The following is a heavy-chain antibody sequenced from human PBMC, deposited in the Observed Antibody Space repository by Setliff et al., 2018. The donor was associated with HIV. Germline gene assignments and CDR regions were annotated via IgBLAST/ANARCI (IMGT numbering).Heavy chain of an antibody. J-gene: IGHJ4*02. CDR1: GFSISSDGFY. Sequence: PSETLSLTCTLSGFSISSDGFYWNWIRQSPGKGLEWIGEIYHSGSTHYNPSLQSRVTISVDKSKSQFSLKLNSVTAADTAVYYCGGNGYYSIDYWGQGTLVTAPQ. CDR2: IYHSGST. CDR3: GGNGYYSIDY. V-gene: IGHV4-39*07. D-gene: IGHD3-22*01.